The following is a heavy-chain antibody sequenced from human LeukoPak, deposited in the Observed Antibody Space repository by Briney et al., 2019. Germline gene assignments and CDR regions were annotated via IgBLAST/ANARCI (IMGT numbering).Heavy chain of an antibody. CDR2: IYHSGST. V-gene: IGHV4-30-2*01. CDR3: ARVNYVRNDYFDY. D-gene: IGHD3-10*02. CDR1: GGSISNGGYY. Sequence: SETLSLTCTVSGGSISNGGYYWSWIRQPPGKGLEWIGNIYHSGSTHYNPSLKSRVTISVDRSKNQFSLKLSSVTAADTAVYYCARVNYVRNDYFDYWGQGTLVTVSS. J-gene: IGHJ4*02.